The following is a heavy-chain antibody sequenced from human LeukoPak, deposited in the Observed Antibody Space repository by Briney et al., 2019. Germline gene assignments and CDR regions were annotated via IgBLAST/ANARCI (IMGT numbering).Heavy chain of an antibody. D-gene: IGHD3-10*01. J-gene: IGHJ3*02. CDR1: GFTFRSYS. V-gene: IGHV3-21*01. Sequence: GGSLRLSCAASGFTFRSYSMNWVRQAPGKGLEWVSFINSDSNYIYYADSVQGRFTISRDNAKNSLYLQMNSLRAEDTAVYYCAVAYYYGSGDAFDIWGQGTKVTVSS. CDR2: INSDSNYI. CDR3: AVAYYYGSGDAFDI.